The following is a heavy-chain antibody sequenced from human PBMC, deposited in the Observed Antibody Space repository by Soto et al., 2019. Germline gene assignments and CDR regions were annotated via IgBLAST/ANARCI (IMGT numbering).Heavy chain of an antibody. Sequence: GESLKISCKTSGYSFTGYWIAWVRQMPGKGLEWMGIVYPGGSGIRYSPSFQGQVTISADKSISTVSLQWNSLKASDTAMYYCARQDGFGLYYFDYWGQGTLVTVSS. CDR3: ARQDGFGLYYFDY. J-gene: IGHJ4*02. CDR2: VYPGGSGI. D-gene: IGHD3-10*01. CDR1: GYSFTGYW. V-gene: IGHV5-51*01.